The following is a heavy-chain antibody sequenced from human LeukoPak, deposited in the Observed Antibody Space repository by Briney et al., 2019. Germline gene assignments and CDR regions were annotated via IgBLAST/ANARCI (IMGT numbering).Heavy chain of an antibody. CDR2: IYSGGST. CDR1: GFTVSSNY. V-gene: IGHV3-66*01. Sequence: GGSLRLSCAASGFTVSSNYMSWVRQAPGKGLEWVSVIYSGGSTYYADSVKGRFTISRDNSKNTLYLQMNSLRAEDTAVYYCARVLGQWLVPAWYFDLWGRGTLVTVSS. CDR3: ARVLGQWLVPAWYFDL. J-gene: IGHJ2*01. D-gene: IGHD6-19*01.